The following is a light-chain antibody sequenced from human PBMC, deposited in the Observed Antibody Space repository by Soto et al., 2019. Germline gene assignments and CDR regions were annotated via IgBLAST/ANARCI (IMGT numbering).Light chain of an antibody. CDR1: NSNIGSDI. J-gene: IGLJ1*01. V-gene: IGLV1-44*01. CDR2: TTK. Sequence: QSVLTQPPSASGTPGQRATISCCGSNSNIGSDIVNCYQLLPGAAPEVLINTTKQWPSGVPERFSGSKSGTSASLAISGLQSEDEANSSCATWDGGLSGPFVFGTGTKVTVL. CDR3: ATWDGGLSGPFV.